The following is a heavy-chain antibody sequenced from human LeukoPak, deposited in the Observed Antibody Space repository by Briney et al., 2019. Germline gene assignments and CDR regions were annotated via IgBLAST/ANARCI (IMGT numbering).Heavy chain of an antibody. V-gene: IGHV1-46*01. Sequence: ASVKVSCKASGYTFTNFCMHWVRQAPGQGLEWMGLINPSGGSTSYAQKFQGRVAMTRDTSTSTVYMELSSLRSEDTAVYYCARAHSGSYPGYWGQGTLLTVSS. J-gene: IGHJ4*02. CDR1: GYTFTNFC. CDR3: ARAHSGSYPGY. CDR2: INPSGGST. D-gene: IGHD1-26*01.